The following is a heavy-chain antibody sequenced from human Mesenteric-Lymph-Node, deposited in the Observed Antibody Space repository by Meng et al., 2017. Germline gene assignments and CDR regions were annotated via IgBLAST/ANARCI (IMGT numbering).Heavy chain of an antibody. CDR3: FWLGESHN. CDR2: ILYDGSNK. J-gene: IGHJ4*02. V-gene: IGHV3-30*03. Sequence: VQLVESGGGLVKPGGSLSLSCATSGFSFSSYSMNWVRQAPGKGLEWVAVILYDGSNKFYADSVKGRFTISRDNSRNTLYLQMNSLRPEDTAVYYCFWLGESHNWGQGALVTVSS. CDR1: GFSFSSYS. D-gene: IGHD3-10*01.